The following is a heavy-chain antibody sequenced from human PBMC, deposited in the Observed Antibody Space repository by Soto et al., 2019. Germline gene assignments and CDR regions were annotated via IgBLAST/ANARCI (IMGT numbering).Heavy chain of an antibody. CDR2: FSAGGSR. CDR1: GFTVSSSA. Sequence: EVQLLESGGGLVQPGGSLRLSCAASGFTVSSSAMIWVRQAPGKGLEWVATFSAGGSRYYADSVKGRFTISRNSSQNTLYLQMNGLRAEDTALYYCAKDRESGGIVAGTPDYWGQGTLVTVSS. D-gene: IGHD6-19*01. V-gene: IGHV3-23*01. CDR3: AKDRESGGIVAGTPDY. J-gene: IGHJ4*02.